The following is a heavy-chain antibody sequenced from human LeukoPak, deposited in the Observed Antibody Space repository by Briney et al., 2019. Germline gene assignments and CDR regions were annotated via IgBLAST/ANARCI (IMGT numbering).Heavy chain of an antibody. Sequence: GGSLRLSCAASGFTFSSYSMNWVRQPPGKGLEWVSSISSSSSYIYYADSVKGRFTISRDNAKNSLYLQMNSLRAEDTAVYYCARVVGYSSGWYALQTDWFDPWGQGTLVTVSS. V-gene: IGHV3-21*01. D-gene: IGHD6-19*01. J-gene: IGHJ5*02. CDR2: ISSSSSYI. CDR3: ARVVGYSSGWYALQTDWFDP. CDR1: GFTFSSYS.